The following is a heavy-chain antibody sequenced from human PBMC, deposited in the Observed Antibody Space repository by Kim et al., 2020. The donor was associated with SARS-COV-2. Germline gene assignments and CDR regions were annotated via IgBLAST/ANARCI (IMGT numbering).Heavy chain of an antibody. CDR2: IYYSGST. Sequence: SETLSLTCTVSGGSVSSGSYYWSWIRQPPGKGLEWIGYIYYSGSTNYNPSLKSRVTISVDTSKNQFSLKLSSVTAADTAVYYCARGWIQLWSNQTYYFDYWGQGTLVTVSS. CDR1: GGSVSSGSYY. CDR3: ARGWIQLWSNQTYYFDY. V-gene: IGHV4-61*01. D-gene: IGHD5-18*01. J-gene: IGHJ4*02.